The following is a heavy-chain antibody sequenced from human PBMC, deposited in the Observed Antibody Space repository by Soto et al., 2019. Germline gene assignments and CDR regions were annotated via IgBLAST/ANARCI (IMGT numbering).Heavy chain of an antibody. CDR1: GDSISSGGSY. CDR2: IYYNGNT. Sequence: QVQLQESGPGLVKPSQTLSLTCIVSGDSISSGGSYWTWIRQHPGKGLEWIGYIYYNGNTYYNPSLGSRITISVDTSNNQFSLKLNSVTAADTAVYYCASFNDRLTPATVLHWGQGTLVTVSS. D-gene: IGHD4-4*01. CDR3: ASFNDRLTPATVLH. V-gene: IGHV4-31*03. J-gene: IGHJ4*02.